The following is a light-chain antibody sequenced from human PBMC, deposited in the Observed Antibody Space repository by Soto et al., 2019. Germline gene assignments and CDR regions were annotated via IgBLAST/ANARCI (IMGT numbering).Light chain of an antibody. J-gene: IGKJ4*01. Sequence: IQLTQSPSSLAAYVGDRVTITCRASQGISRALSWYQQKPGSAPKLLIYTTSNLRAGAPSRVSAGGSDTEFTLTVSSLQPEDFATYYCQQHYNSPLTFGGGTKVEIK. CDR3: QQHYNSPLT. V-gene: IGKV1-9*01. CDR2: TTS. CDR1: QGISRA.